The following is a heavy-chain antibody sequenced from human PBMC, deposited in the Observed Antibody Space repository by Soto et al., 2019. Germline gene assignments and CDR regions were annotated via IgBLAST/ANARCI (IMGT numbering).Heavy chain of an antibody. CDR2: IYYSGST. D-gene: IGHD3-22*01. V-gene: IGHV4-59*01. CDR1: GGSISSYY. CDR3: ARDSSGMIFDY. Sequence: SETLSLTCTVSGGSISSYYWSWIRQPPGKGLEWIGYIYYSGSTNYNPSLKSRVTISVDTSKNQFSLKLSSVTAADTAVYYCARDSSGMIFDYWGQGTLVTLSS. J-gene: IGHJ4*02.